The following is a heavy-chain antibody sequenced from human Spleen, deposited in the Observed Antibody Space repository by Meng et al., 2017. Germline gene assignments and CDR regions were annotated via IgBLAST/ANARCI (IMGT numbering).Heavy chain of an antibody. D-gene: IGHD3-22*01. CDR1: GYTFTTYT. Sequence: QVQLVQSGSELKKPGASVKVSCKASGYTFTTYTMHWVRQAPGQGLEWLGLINTNTGNPTYAPGFTGRFVFSLDTSISTAYLQISGLRAEDTAIYYCARTKEYYDSSHDLWGQGTWSPSPQ. CDR3: ARTKEYYDSSHDL. CDR2: INTNTGNP. V-gene: IGHV7-4-1*02. J-gene: IGHJ5*02.